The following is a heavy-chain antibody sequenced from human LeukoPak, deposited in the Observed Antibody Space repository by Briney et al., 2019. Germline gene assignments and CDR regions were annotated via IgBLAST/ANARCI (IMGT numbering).Heavy chain of an antibody. J-gene: IGHJ5*02. CDR3: SRDRLGGLDL. CDR1: GFDFSTYA. D-gene: IGHD5-12*01. CDR2: ISIMSNYI. V-gene: IGHV3-21*01. Sequence: GGSLRLSCAASGFDFSTYAINWVRQAPGKGLEWVSSISIMSNYIFYGDSVKGRFTISRDNAKNSVYLQMNSLRPDDTALYYCSRDRLGGLDLWGQGTLVTVSS.